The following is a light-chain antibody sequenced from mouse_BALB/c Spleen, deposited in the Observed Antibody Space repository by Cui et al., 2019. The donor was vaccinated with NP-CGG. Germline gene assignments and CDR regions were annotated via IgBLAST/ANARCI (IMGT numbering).Light chain of an antibody. CDR3: ALWYSNHWV. Sequence: QAVVTHEPSLTTSPSETVTLTCRSSTEAVTTNNYANWVQEKPDHLFTGLIGGTNNRAPGVPARFSGSLIGDKAALTITGAQTEDEAIYFCALWYSNHWVFGGGTKLTVL. CDR2: GTN. V-gene: IGLV1*01. CDR1: TEAVTTNNY. J-gene: IGLJ1*01.